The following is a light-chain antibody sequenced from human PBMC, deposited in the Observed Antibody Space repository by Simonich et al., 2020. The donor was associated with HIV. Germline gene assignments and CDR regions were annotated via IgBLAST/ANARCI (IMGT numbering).Light chain of an antibody. V-gene: IGKV2-28*01. CDR2: LGA. J-gene: IGKJ1*01. Sequence: DIVMTQSPLSLPVTPGEPASISCTSSQSLLHINAYNSLDWYLQNPGQSPQLLIYLGANRAAGVPDRFSGSGSGTDFTLKITRVEAEDVGVYYCMQALQTPWTFGQGTKVEIK. CDR1: QSLLHINAYNS. CDR3: MQALQTPWT.